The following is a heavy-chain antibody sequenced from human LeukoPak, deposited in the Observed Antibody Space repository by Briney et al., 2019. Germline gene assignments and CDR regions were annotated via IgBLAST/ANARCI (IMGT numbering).Heavy chain of an antibody. CDR3: ARGVWAQWLAFGYFQH. CDR2: INHSGST. V-gene: IGHV4-39*07. D-gene: IGHD6-19*01. J-gene: IGHJ1*01. CDR1: GGSISSSSYY. Sequence: PSETLSLTCTVSGGSISSSSYYWGWIRQPPGKGLEWIGEINHSGSTNYNPSLKSRVTISVDTSKNQFSLKLSSVTAADTAVYYCARGVWAQWLAFGYFQHWGQGTLVTVSS.